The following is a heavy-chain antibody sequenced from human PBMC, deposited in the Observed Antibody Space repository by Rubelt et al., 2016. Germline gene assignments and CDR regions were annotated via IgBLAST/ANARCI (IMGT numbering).Heavy chain of an antibody. CDR3: ARDPTTAQAIDY. Sequence: EVQLLESGGGLVQPGGSLRLSCAASGFTFSSYAMSWVRQAPGKGLEWVSQIHTDGSNIRYADSVKGRFTISSDNAKNTVYLQMNSLRDEDTGVYYCARDPTTAQAIDYWGQGTLVTVSS. CDR2: IHTDGSNI. J-gene: IGHJ4*02. D-gene: IGHD1-1*01. CDR1: GFTFSSYA. V-gene: IGHV3-23*03.